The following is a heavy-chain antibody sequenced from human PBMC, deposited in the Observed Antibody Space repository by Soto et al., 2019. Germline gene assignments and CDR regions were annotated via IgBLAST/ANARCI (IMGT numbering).Heavy chain of an antibody. CDR2: IIPIFDAA. V-gene: IGHV1-69*13. CDR1: GGTFSSYA. CDR3: AQADSSSSVYFDY. Sequence: GASVKVSCKASGGTFSSYAISWVRQAPGQGLEWMGGIIPIFDAANYAQKFQGRVTITADESTSTAYMELSSLRSEDTAVYYCAQADSSSSVYFDYWGQGTLVTSPQ. D-gene: IGHD6-6*01. J-gene: IGHJ4*02.